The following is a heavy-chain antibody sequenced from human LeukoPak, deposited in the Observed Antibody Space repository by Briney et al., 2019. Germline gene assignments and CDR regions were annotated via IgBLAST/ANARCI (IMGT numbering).Heavy chain of an antibody. CDR2: IYYSGSA. CDR3: ASRYCSGGSCYFQH. CDR1: GGSISSYY. J-gene: IGHJ1*01. V-gene: IGHV4-59*01. D-gene: IGHD2-15*01. Sequence: SETLSLTCTVAGGSISSYYWTWIRQPPGKGLEWIAYIYYSGSANYNPSLKSRVAISVDTSKNQFSLILSSVPAADTAVYYCASRYCSGGSCYFQHWGQGTLVTVSS.